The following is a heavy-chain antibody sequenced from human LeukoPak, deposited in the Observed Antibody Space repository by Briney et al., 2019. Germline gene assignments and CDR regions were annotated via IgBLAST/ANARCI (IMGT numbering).Heavy chain of an antibody. J-gene: IGHJ1*01. CDR1: GGSFSGYY. CDR2: INHSGST. V-gene: IGHV4-34*01. D-gene: IGHD4-17*01. CDR3: ATRAVTTVTSSSPAEYFQH. Sequence: SETLSLTCAVYGGSFSGYYWSWIRQPPGKGLEWIGEINHSGSTNYNPSLKSRVTISVDTSKNQFSLKLSSVTAADTAVYHCATRAVTTVTSSSPAEYFQHWGQGTLVTVSS.